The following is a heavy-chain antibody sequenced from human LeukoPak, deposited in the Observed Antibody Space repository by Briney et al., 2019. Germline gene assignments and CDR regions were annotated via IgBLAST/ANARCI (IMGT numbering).Heavy chain of an antibody. D-gene: IGHD6-6*01. V-gene: IGHV3-11*04. CDR1: GFTFSDYY. Sequence: PGGSLRLSCAASGFTFSDYYMSWIRQAPGKGLEWVSYISSSGSTIYYADSVKGRFTISRDNAKNSLYLQMNSLRAEDTAVYYCARARVAARPYYYYYMDVWGKGTTVTVSS. J-gene: IGHJ6*03. CDR2: ISSSGSTI. CDR3: ARARVAARPYYYYYMDV.